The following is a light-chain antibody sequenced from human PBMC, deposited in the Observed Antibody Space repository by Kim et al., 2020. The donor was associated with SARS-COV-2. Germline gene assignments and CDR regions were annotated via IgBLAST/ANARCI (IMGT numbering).Light chain of an antibody. CDR1: QSVLYSSNNKNY. CDR2: WAS. V-gene: IGKV4-1*01. J-gene: IGKJ5*01. Sequence: DIVMTQSPDSLAVSLGERATINCKSSQSVLYSSNNKNYLAWYQHKPGHPPKLLIYWASTRESGVPDRFSGSGSGTDFTLTISSLQAEDVAVYYCQQYYSIPITFGQGTRLEIK. CDR3: QQYYSIPIT.